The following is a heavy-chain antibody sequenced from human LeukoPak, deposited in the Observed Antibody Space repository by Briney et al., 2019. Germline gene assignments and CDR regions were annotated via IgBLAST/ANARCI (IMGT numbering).Heavy chain of an antibody. D-gene: IGHD3-3*01. V-gene: IGHV4-59*01. Sequence: SETLSLTCTVSGGSISSYYWSWIRQPPGKGLEWIGYIYYSGSTNYNPSLKSQVTISVDTSKNQFSLKLSSVTAADTAVYYCARGTAWYYDFWSGYWLPKNYFDYWGQGTLVTVSS. CDR1: GGSISSYY. J-gene: IGHJ4*02. CDR3: ARGTAWYYDFWSGYWLPKNYFDY. CDR2: IYYSGST.